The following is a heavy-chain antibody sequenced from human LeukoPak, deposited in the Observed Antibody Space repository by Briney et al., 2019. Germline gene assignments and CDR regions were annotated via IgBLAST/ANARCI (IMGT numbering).Heavy chain of an antibody. CDR1: GYTFTGYY. CDR3: ARDGKGSSSWSFDY. V-gene: IGHV1-2*02. D-gene: IGHD6-13*01. J-gene: IGHJ4*02. CDR2: INPNSGGT. Sequence: ASVKVSCKASGYTFTGYYMHWVRQAPGQGLEWMGWINPNSGGTNYAQKFQGRVTMTRDTSISTAYMELSRLRSDDTAVYYCARDGKGSSSWSFDYWGREPWSPSPQ.